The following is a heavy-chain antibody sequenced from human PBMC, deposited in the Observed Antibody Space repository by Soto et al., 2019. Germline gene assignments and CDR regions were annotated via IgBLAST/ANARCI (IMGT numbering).Heavy chain of an antibody. J-gene: IGHJ4*02. V-gene: IGHV4-31*03. CDR3: ARDRDSYGFHDY. D-gene: IGHD5-18*01. Sequence: TSETLSLTCTVSGGSISGGGSFWSWIRQHPGKGMEWIGYIHYSGTTYYNPSLKSRITISIDTSKKEFSLKLTSVTAADSAVYYCARDRDSYGFHDYWGQGTLVTVSS. CDR1: GGSISGGGSF. CDR2: IHYSGTT.